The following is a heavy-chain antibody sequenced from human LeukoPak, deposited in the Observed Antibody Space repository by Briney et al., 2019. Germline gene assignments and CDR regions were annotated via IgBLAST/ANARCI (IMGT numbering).Heavy chain of an antibody. D-gene: IGHD4-17*01. CDR2: ISSSSSYI. J-gene: IGHJ4*02. CDR3: ARDLWATVTTGNY. V-gene: IGHV3-21*01. CDR1: GFTFSSYW. Sequence: GGSLRLSCAASGFTFSSYWMHWVRQAPGKGLEWVSSISSSSSYIYYADSVKGRFTISRDNAKNSLYLQMNSLRAEDTAVYYCARDLWATVTTGNYWGQGTLVTVSS.